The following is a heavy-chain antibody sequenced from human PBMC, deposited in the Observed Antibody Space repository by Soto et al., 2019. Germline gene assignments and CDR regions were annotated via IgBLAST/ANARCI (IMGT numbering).Heavy chain of an antibody. CDR3: ARSGPLRDLDY. CDR2: INSDGSST. V-gene: IGHV3-74*01. Sequence: GVSLRLSCAASGFTFSSYWMHWVRQAPGKGLVWVSRINSDGSSTSYADSVKGRFTISRDNAKNTLYLQMNSLRAEDTAVYYCARSGPLRDLDYWGQGTLVTVSS. J-gene: IGHJ4*02. D-gene: IGHD4-17*01. CDR1: GFTFSSYW.